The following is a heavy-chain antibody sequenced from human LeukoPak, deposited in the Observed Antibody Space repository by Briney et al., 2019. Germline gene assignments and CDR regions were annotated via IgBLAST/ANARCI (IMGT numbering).Heavy chain of an antibody. V-gene: IGHV3-9*01. J-gene: IGHJ4*02. D-gene: IGHD6-19*01. CDR2: ISWNSGSI. CDR3: AKDNRRHYTSGPNPDSLH. CDR1: GFIFNNYA. Sequence: PGGSLRLSCAGSGFIFNNYAMHWVRQPPGKGLEWVAGISWNSGSIDYADSGKGRFTISRDNAKNSLYLQMNSLRVEDTAFYYCAKDNRRHYTSGPNPDSLHWGQGALVTVSS.